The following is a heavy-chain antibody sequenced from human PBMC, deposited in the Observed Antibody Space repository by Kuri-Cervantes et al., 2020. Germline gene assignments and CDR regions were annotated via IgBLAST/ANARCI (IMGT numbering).Heavy chain of an antibody. D-gene: IGHD5-18*01. CDR2: ISWNSGSM. V-gene: IGHV3-9*01. Sequence: SLRLSCAASGFTFDDYAMHWVRQAPGKGLEWVSGISWNSGSMGYADSVKGRFTISRDNAKNSLYLQMNSLRAEDTALYYCAKDHGYSYGSFDYWGQGTLVTVSS. J-gene: IGHJ4*02. CDR3: AKDHGYSYGSFDY. CDR1: GFTFDDYA.